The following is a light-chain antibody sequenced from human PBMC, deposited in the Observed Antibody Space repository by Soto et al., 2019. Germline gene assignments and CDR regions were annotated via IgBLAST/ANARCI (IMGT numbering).Light chain of an antibody. CDR2: DVS. CDR3: CSYAGSFYV. J-gene: IGLJ1*01. Sequence: QSALTQPRSVSGSPGQSVTISCTGTSSDVGGYNYVSWYQQHPGKAPKLMIYDVSKRPSGVPDRFSGPKSGNTASLTISGLQAENEADYYCCSYAGSFYVFGTGTKVTGL. CDR1: SSDVGGYNY. V-gene: IGLV2-11*01.